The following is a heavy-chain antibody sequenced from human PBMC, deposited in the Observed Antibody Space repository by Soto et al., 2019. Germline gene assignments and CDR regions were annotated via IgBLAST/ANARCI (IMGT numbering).Heavy chain of an antibody. J-gene: IGHJ4*02. CDR2: TYRTGST. V-gene: IGHV4-4*02. Sequence: SETLSLTCAVSGGSFTSNNWWTWVRQPPGQGLEWIGETYRTGSTNYNPSLKSRVTISLDKSENQFSLKVTSLTAADTAVYYCASRDPGTSVDYWGQGTLVTSPQ. D-gene: IGHD1-7*01. CDR1: GGSFTSNNW. CDR3: ASRDPGTSVDY.